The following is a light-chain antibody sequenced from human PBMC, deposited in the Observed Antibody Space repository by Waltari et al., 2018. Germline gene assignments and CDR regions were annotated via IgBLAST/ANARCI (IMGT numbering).Light chain of an antibody. CDR1: RSHRGRSDI. Sequence: QSALTQPAPVSGSPGQSVTIPCTGARSHRGRSDIVPWYQQHPGNAPKLVISDVSKRPSGVSDRFSGSKSGDTASLTISGLQFEDEADYYCCSYAGNYVWVFGGGTRLTVL. V-gene: IGLV2-23*02. CDR3: CSYAGNYVWV. J-gene: IGLJ3*02. CDR2: DVS.